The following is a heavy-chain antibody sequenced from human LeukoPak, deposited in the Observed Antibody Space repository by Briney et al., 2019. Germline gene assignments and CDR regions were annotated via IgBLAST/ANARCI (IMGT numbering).Heavy chain of an antibody. CDR3: ARGEYSSSWYPFDY. J-gene: IGHJ4*02. CDR1: GYTFTGYD. Sequence: ASVKVSCKTTGYTFTGYDINWVRQARGQGLEWMGWMKSKSGETHFAQKFQGRVNMTRNISKSTALMELSSLRSEDTAVYYCARGEYSSSWYPFDYWGQGSPVSVSS. V-gene: IGHV1-8*01. CDR2: MKSKSGET. D-gene: IGHD6-13*01.